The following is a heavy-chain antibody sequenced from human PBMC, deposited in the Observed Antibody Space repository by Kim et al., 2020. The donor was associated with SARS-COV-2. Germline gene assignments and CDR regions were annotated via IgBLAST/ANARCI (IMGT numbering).Heavy chain of an antibody. V-gene: IGHV3-33*01. J-gene: IGHJ4*02. Sequence: GGSLRLSCAASGFTFSSYGMHWVRQAPGKGLEWVAVIWYDGSNKYYADSVKGRFTISRDNSKNTLYLQMNSLRAEDTAVYYCARDQALVGLLDYWGQGTLVTVSS. CDR1: GFTFSSYG. CDR2: IWYDGSNK. D-gene: IGHD1-26*01. CDR3: ARDQALVGLLDY.